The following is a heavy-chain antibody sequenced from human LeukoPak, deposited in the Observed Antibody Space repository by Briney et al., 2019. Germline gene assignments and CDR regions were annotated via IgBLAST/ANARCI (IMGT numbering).Heavy chain of an antibody. CDR1: GFTFDDYA. Sequence: PGRSLRLSCAASGFTFDDYAMHWVRQAPGKGLEWVSGISWNSGSIGYADSVKGRFTISRDNSKDTLYLQMNSLRAEDTAVYYCARDLEGMIAAAGTDYWGQGTPVTVSS. CDR2: ISWNSGSI. J-gene: IGHJ4*02. V-gene: IGHV3-9*01. D-gene: IGHD6-13*01. CDR3: ARDLEGMIAAAGTDY.